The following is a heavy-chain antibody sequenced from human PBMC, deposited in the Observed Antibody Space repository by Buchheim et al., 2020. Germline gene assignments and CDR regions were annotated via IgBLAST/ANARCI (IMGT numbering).Heavy chain of an antibody. CDR2: INSSSRYT. CDR1: GFTFSDYY. V-gene: IGHV3-11*06. J-gene: IGHJ4*02. D-gene: IGHD3-22*01. Sequence: QVQLVESGGGLVKPGGSLRLSCAASGFTFSDYYMSWIRQAPGKGLEWVSYINSSSRYTNYADSVKGRFTISRDNAKNSLYLQMNSLRAEDTAVYYCARGDYYYDSYSLILPFDYWGQGTL. CDR3: ARGDYYYDSYSLILPFDY.